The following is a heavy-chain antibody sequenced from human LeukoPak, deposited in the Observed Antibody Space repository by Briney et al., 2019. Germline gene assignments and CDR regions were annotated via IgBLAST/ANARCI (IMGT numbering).Heavy chain of an antibody. CDR1: GYTFTSYY. D-gene: IGHD3-3*01. CDR3: ARDKAITLEWLFSNWFDP. Sequence: GASVKVSCKASGYTFTSYYMHWVRQAPGQGLEWMGIINPSGGSTSYAQKFQGRVTMTRDTSTSPVYMELSSLRSEDTAVYYCARDKAITLEWLFSNWFDPWGQGTLVTVSS. J-gene: IGHJ5*02. V-gene: IGHV1-46*01. CDR2: INPSGGST.